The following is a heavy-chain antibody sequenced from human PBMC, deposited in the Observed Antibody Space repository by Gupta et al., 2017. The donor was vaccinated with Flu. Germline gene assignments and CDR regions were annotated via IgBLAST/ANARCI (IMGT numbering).Heavy chain of an antibody. CDR1: GVTFSSYE. CDR3: AREAWGGSYPFWYFDL. V-gene: IGHV3-48*03. D-gene: IGHD1-26*01. Sequence: EVKLVESGGGVVQPGGSLTLPCEASGVTFSSYEMHWVRQAAGKGLGWVSYIRSSGSMIYYADSVKGRFTIARDNAKNSLYLQMNRLRAEDTAVYYCAREAWGGSYPFWYFDLWGRGTLVTVSS. J-gene: IGHJ2*01. CDR2: IRSSGSMI.